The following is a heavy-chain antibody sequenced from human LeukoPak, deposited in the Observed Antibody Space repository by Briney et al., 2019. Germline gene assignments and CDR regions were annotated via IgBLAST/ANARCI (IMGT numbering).Heavy chain of an antibody. Sequence: GGSLRLSCAASGFSFSNYAMSWVRQAAGTGLEWVSSVTPSGESGDKSYYGDSVKGRFTISRDNSKNTLYLQMSGLGPDDTAMYYCLRAAWGSILDDWVQGSLVTVSS. V-gene: IGHV3-23*01. D-gene: IGHD7-27*01. CDR3: LRAAWGSILDD. J-gene: IGHJ4*02. CDR1: GFSFSNYA. CDR2: SGESGDKS.